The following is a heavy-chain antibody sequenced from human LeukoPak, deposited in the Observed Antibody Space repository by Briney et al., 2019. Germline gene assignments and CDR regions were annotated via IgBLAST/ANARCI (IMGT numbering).Heavy chain of an antibody. J-gene: IGHJ4*02. V-gene: IGHV3-66*02. Sequence: GGSLRLSCAASGFTVSSNYMSWVRQAPGKGLEWVSVIYSGGSTYYADSVKGRFTISRDNSKNTLYLQMNSLRAEDTAVYYCASQGGYSYGYPPYFDYWGQGTLLTVSS. D-gene: IGHD5-18*01. CDR2: IYSGGST. CDR1: GFTVSSNY. CDR3: ASQGGYSYGYPPYFDY.